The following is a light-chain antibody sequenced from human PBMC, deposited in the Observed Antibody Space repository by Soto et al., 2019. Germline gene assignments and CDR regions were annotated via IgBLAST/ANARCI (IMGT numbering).Light chain of an antibody. J-gene: IGLJ2*01. Sequence: QSALTQPASVSGSPGQSITISCTGTSSDVGAYNYVSWYQQHPGKAPKLMIYDVTDRPSGVSNRFSASKSGSTASLTISGLRAADEAEYYCSSFTSNSILVFGGGTKLTVL. CDR3: SSFTSNSILV. V-gene: IGLV2-14*03. CDR2: DVT. CDR1: SSDVGAYNY.